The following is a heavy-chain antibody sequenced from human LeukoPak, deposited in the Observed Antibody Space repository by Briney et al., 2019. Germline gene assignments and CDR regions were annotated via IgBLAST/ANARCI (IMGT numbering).Heavy chain of an antibody. D-gene: IGHD6-19*01. J-gene: IGHJ6*03. CDR1: GFIFSSYW. CDR2: IKQDGSEK. CDR3: AKQAVAGQYPYYMDV. V-gene: IGHV3-7*03. Sequence: PGGSLRLSCAASGFIFSSYWMSWVRQAPGKGLEWVANIKQDGSEKYYVDSVKGRFTISRDNAKNALYLQMNSLRAEDTAVYYCAKQAVAGQYPYYMDVWGKGTTVTVSS.